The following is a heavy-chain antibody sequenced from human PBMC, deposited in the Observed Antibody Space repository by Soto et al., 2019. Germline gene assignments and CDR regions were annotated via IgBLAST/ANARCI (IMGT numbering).Heavy chain of an antibody. CDR3: ARHLRSLPDYYYYMDV. CDR2: MNPNSGNT. J-gene: IGHJ6*03. CDR1: GYTFSSYD. D-gene: IGHD3-10*01. V-gene: IGHV1-8*01. Sequence: ASVKVSCKASGYTFSSYDINWVRQATGQGLEWMGWMNPNSGNTGYAQKFQGRVTMTRNTSISTAYLQWSSLKASDTAMYYCARHLRSLPDYYYYMDVWGKGTTVTVSS.